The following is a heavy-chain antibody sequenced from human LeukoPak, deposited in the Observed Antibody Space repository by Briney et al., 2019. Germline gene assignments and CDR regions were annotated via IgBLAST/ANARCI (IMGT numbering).Heavy chain of an antibody. CDR1: GYTFTGYD. Sequence: ASVKVSCKASGYTFTGYDINWVRQATGQGLEWMGWMNPNSGNTGYAQKFQGRVTMTMNTSITTAYMELSSLRSEDTAVYYCARALSWTTDSYYYMDVWGKGTSVTVSS. V-gene: IGHV1-8*01. J-gene: IGHJ6*03. CDR3: ARALSWTTDSYYYMDV. CDR2: MNPNSGNT. D-gene: IGHD3/OR15-3a*01.